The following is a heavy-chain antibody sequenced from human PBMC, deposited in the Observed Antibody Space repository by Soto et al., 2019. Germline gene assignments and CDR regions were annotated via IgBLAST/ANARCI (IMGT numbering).Heavy chain of an antibody. V-gene: IGHV3-7*01. J-gene: IGHJ3*02. CDR1: GFTFRSSW. Sequence: EVQLVESGGGLVQPGGSLSLSCEASGFTFRSSWMSWVRQAPGKGLEWVSYIKPDGSETYYVDSVRGRFTISRDNAKNSLYLQMNSLRAEDTALYYCARDPSFGAFDICGQGTMVTVSA. D-gene: IGHD3-10*01. CDR3: ARDPSFGAFDI. CDR2: IKPDGSET.